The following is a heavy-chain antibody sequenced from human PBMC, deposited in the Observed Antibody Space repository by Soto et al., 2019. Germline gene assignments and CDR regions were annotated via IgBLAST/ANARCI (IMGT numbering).Heavy chain of an antibody. J-gene: IGHJ6*02. Sequence: GASVKVSCKASGGTFSSYAISWVRQAPGQGLEWMGGIIPIFGTANYAQKFQGRVTITADESTSTAYMELSSLRSEDTAVYYCARDLPSRTSNGYYGMDVWGQGTTVTVSS. D-gene: IGHD2-8*01. CDR3: ARDLPSRTSNGYYGMDV. CDR1: GGTFSSYA. V-gene: IGHV1-69*13. CDR2: IIPIFGTA.